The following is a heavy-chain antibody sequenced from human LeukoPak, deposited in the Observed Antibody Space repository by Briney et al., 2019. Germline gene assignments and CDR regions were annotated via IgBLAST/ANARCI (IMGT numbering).Heavy chain of an antibody. CDR1: GGSISSYY. V-gene: IGHV4-4*09. J-gene: IGHJ5*02. CDR3: ARHIVVVPAAAIPGWFDP. D-gene: IGHD2-2*01. Sequence: SETLSLTCTVSGGSISSYYWSWIRQPPGKGLEWIGYNYTSGSTNYNPSLKSRVTISVDTSKNQFSLKLSSVTAADTAVYYCARHIVVVPAAAIPGWFDPWGQGTLVTVSS. CDR2: NYTSGST.